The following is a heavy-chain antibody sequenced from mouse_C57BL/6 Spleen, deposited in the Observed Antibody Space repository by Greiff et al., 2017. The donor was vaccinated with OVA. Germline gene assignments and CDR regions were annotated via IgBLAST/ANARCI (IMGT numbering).Heavy chain of an antibody. Sequence: EVKLVESGPGLVKPSQSLSLTCSVTGYSITSGYYWNWIRQFPGNKLEWMGYISYDGSNNYNPSLKNRISITRDTSKNQFFLKLNAVTTEDTATDYGAREGDYYGSSWFAYWGQGTLVTVSA. CDR3: AREGDYYGSSWFAY. J-gene: IGHJ3*01. V-gene: IGHV3-6*01. CDR2: ISYDGSN. CDR1: GYSITSGYY. D-gene: IGHD1-1*01.